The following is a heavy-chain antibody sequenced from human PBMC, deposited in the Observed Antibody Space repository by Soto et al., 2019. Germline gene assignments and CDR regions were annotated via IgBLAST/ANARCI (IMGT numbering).Heavy chain of an antibody. Sequence: PGGSLRLSCAASGFTFSSYSMNWVRQAPGKGLEWVSSISSSSSYIYYADSVKGRFTISRDNAKNSLYLQMNSLRAEDTAVYYCARAPWGGDSYGMDVWGQGTTVTV. CDR3: ARAPWGGDSYGMDV. D-gene: IGHD2-21*02. CDR2: ISSSSSYI. V-gene: IGHV3-21*01. CDR1: GFTFSSYS. J-gene: IGHJ6*02.